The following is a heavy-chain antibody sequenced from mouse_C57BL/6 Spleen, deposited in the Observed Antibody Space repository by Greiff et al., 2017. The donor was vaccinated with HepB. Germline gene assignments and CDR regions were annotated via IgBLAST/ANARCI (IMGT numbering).Heavy chain of an antibody. J-gene: IGHJ2*01. V-gene: IGHV5-4*01. CDR1: GFTFSSYA. Sequence: DVKLVESGGGLVKPGGSLKLSCAASGFTFSSYAMSWVRQTPEKRLEWVATISDGGSYTYYPDNVKGRFTISRDNAKNNLYLQMSHLKSEDTAMYYCAREGYSFYYFDYWGQGTTLTVSS. D-gene: IGHD2-12*01. CDR3: AREGYSFYYFDY. CDR2: ISDGGSYT.